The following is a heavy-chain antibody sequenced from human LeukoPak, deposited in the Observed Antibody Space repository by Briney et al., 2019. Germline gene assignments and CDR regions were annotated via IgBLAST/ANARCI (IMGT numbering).Heavy chain of an antibody. CDR1: GLTFSRSA. CDR3: AKILRNLAPFDY. Sequence: GGSLRLSCAASGLTFSRSAMSWVRQAPGKGLEWVSLISGGGDTTYYAGSVKGRFTISRDNSKNTLYLQMNSLRVEDTAVYYCAKILRNLAPFDYWGQGTLVTVSS. V-gene: IGHV3-23*01. CDR2: ISGGGDTT. J-gene: IGHJ4*02.